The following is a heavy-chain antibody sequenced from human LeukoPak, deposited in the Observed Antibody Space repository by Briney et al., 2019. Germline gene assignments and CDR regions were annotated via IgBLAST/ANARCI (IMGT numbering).Heavy chain of an antibody. CDR2: ISSSSSTI. J-gene: IGHJ6*02. V-gene: IGHV3-48*04. Sequence: TGGSLRLSCAASGFTFNTYSMNWVRQAPGKGLEWVSYISSSSSTIYYADSVKGRFTISRDNARNSLYLQINSLRAEDTAVYYCAREGSWDVVGAPLYFGMDVWGQGTTVTVSS. CDR1: GFTFNTYS. D-gene: IGHD1-26*01. CDR3: AREGSWDVVGAPLYFGMDV.